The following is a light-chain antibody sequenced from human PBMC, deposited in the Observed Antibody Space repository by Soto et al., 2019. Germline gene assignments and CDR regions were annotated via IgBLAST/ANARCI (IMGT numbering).Light chain of an antibody. CDR1: SSDIGASTF. CDR2: EVS. CDR3: SSARRDNTWV. J-gene: IGLJ3*02. Sequence: QSALTQPASVSESPGQSITISCTGTSSDIGASTFVSWYQQHPGKAPNLLIYEVSNRPSGISNRFSGSKSANTASLTISGLQAEDEADYYCSSARRDNTWVFGGGTKVTVL. V-gene: IGLV2-14*03.